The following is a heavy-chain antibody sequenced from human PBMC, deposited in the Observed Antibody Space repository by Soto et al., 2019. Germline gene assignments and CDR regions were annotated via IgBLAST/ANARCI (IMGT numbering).Heavy chain of an antibody. CDR3: ARDQSPYNGAFPNVFEI. Sequence: QVHMVQSGAEVKKPGSSVKVSCKASGGTFTNYAVSWVRQVPGQGLEWLGGIIPIFDTADYSQKFQDRVTITADESTATAYMELSRLRSEDTAVYYCARDQSPYNGAFPNVFEIWGQGTVVTVSP. V-gene: IGHV1-69*01. CDR1: GGTFTNYA. D-gene: IGHD1-26*01. CDR2: IIPIFDTA. J-gene: IGHJ3*02.